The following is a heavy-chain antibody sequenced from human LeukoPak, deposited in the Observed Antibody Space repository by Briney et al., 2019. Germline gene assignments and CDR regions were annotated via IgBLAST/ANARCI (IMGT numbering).Heavy chain of an antibody. D-gene: IGHD5-12*01. Sequence: GESLKISCKASRYSFSNYWIGWVRQMPGKGLEWMGIIYPSDSDTRYSPSFQGQVTISADKSISTAYLQWSSLKASDTAMYYCARPSNSGYDFWGQGALVTVSS. CDR3: ARPSNSGYDF. J-gene: IGHJ4*02. CDR1: RYSFSNYW. CDR2: IYPSDSDT. V-gene: IGHV5-51*01.